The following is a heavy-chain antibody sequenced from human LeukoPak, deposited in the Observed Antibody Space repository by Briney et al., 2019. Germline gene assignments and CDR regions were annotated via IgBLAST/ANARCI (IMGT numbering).Heavy chain of an antibody. CDR1: GGSSSNYY. V-gene: IGHV4-59*08. J-gene: IGHJ4*02. D-gene: IGHD2-2*01. CDR2: IYYSGST. CDR3: ARHVRYCGSTSCKYYFDY. Sequence: PSETLSLTCSVSGGSSSNYYWSWIRQPPGKGLELIGYIYYSGSTNYNPSLKSRVTISIDTSKNQFSLKLSSVTAADTAVYYCARHVRYCGSTSCKYYFDYWGQGTLVTVSS.